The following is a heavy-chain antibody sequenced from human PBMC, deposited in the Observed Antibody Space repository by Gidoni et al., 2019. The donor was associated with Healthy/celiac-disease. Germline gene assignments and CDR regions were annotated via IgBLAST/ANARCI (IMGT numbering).Heavy chain of an antibody. CDR1: GGSISSSSYY. D-gene: IGHD3-22*01. V-gene: IGHV4-39*01. Sequence: QLQLQESGPGLVKPSATLSLTCTVSGGSISSSSYYWGWIRQPPGKGLEWIGSIYYSGSTYYNPSLKSRVTISVDTSKNQFSLKLSSVTAADTAVYYCASPTYYYDSSGYWATRHAFDIWGQGTMVTVSS. CDR3: ASPTYYYDSSGYWATRHAFDI. CDR2: IYYSGST. J-gene: IGHJ3*02.